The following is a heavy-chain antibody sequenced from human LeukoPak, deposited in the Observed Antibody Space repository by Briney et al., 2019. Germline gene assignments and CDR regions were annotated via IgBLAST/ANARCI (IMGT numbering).Heavy chain of an antibody. D-gene: IGHD2-2*01. CDR3: AREGYCSSTSCYFYYYYGMDV. J-gene: IGHJ6*02. CDR2: INPNSGGT. CDR1: GYTFTGYY. Sequence: ASVKVSCKASGYTFTGYYMHWVRQSPGQGLEWMGWINPNSGGTNYAQKFQGRVTITRDTSISTAYMELSRLRSDDTAVYYCAREGYCSSTSCYFYYYYGMDVWGQGTTVTVSS. V-gene: IGHV1-2*02.